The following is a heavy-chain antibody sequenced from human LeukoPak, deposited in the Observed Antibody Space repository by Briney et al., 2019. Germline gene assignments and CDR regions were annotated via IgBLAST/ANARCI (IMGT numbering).Heavy chain of an antibody. CDR1: ERTFRTYA. V-gene: IGHV1-69*06. CDR3: ARGYSSGFNWFDP. J-gene: IGHJ5*02. Sequence: SVRVSCKPSERTFRTYAISWVRQAPGQGLEWRGRIIPIFGTANYAQKFQGRGTITADKSTSTAYMELSSLRSEDTAVYYCARGYSSGFNWFDPWGQGTLVTVSS. CDR2: IIPIFGTA. D-gene: IGHD6-19*01.